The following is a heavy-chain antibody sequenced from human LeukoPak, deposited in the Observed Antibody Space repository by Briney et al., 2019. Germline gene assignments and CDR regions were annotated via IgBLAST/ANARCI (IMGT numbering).Heavy chain of an antibody. V-gene: IGHV3-7*01. Sequence: SGGSLRLSCAASGFTFSSYWMSWVRQAPGKGLEWVANIKQDGSEKYYVDSVKGRFTISRDNAENSLYLQMNSLRAEDTAVYYCARDQVVPADPLDYWGQGTLVTVSS. D-gene: IGHD2-2*01. CDR1: GFTFSSYW. J-gene: IGHJ4*02. CDR2: IKQDGSEK. CDR3: ARDQVVPADPLDY.